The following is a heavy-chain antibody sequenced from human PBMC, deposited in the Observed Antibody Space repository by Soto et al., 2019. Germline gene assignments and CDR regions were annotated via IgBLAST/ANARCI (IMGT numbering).Heavy chain of an antibody. D-gene: IGHD5-12*01. CDR1: GGSFSGYY. V-gene: IGHV4-34*01. CDR3: ARGRSIVATAVYYFDY. J-gene: IGHJ4*02. CDR2: INHSGST. Sequence: QVQLQQWGAGLLKPSETLSLTCAVYGGSFSGYYWSWIRQPPGKGLEWIGEINHSGSTNYNQYLKSRVTISVDTSKNQCSLKLSSVTAAYTAVYYCARGRSIVATAVYYFDYWGQGTLVTVSS.